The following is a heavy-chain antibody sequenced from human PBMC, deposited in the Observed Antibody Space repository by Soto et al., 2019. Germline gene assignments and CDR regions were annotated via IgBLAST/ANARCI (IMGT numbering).Heavy chain of an antibody. D-gene: IGHD3-9*01. Sequence: GGSLRLSCAASGFTLSEHFMDWVRQAPGKGLEWIGRSRNKANSFTTEYAASVKGRFFVSRDDSKNSLYLQMNSLKTEDTAVYYCVRTPTGYHFDLWGQGTLVTVSS. CDR3: VRTPTGYHFDL. V-gene: IGHV3-72*01. CDR2: SRNKANSFTT. J-gene: IGHJ4*02. CDR1: GFTLSEHF.